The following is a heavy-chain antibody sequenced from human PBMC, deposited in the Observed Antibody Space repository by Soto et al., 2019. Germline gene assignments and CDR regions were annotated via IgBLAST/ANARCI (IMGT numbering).Heavy chain of an antibody. V-gene: IGHV3-23*01. CDR3: SKDSLDSSSWYFPPSKWGNIDY. Sequence: EVQLLESGGGLVQPGGSLRLSCAASGFTFSSYAMSWVRQAPGKGLEWVSAISGSGGSTYYADSVKGRFTISRDNSKNTLYLQMKSLRTEDTAVYYCSKDSLDSSSWYFPPSKWGNIDYWGQGTLVTVSS. CDR2: ISGSGGST. D-gene: IGHD6-13*01. CDR1: GFTFSSYA. J-gene: IGHJ4*02.